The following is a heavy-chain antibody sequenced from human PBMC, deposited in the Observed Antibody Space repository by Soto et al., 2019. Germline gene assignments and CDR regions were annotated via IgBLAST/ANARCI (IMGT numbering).Heavy chain of an antibody. D-gene: IGHD2-15*01. CDR2: IKHDGSET. CDR3: ARDRVYCSGGTCYCVLYY. CDR1: GVTSSTYY. V-gene: IGHV3-7*01. Sequence: GGALRLSCAATGVTSSTYYMNWVRQAPGKGLEWVANIKHDGSETNYVDSVKGRFTISRDNAKSSLYLQMNSLGAEDTAVYYCARDRVYCSGGTCYCVLYYRTQRTPVLVSS. J-gene: IGHJ4*01.